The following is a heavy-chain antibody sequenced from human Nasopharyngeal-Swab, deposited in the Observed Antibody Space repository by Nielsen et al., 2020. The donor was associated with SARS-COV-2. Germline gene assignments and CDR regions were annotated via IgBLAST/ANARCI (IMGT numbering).Heavy chain of an antibody. D-gene: IGHD4/OR15-4a*01. Sequence: GESLKISCAASGFVFSGSAIRWVRQASGRGLEWVGRIGDKAHNYATTYAASVKGRFTISRDDSKNTAFLQMDSLNTEDTALYYCTTDYYFDHWGQGTLVTVSS. CDR3: TTDYYFDH. CDR1: GFVFSGSA. CDR2: IGDKAHNYAT. J-gene: IGHJ4*02. V-gene: IGHV3-73*01.